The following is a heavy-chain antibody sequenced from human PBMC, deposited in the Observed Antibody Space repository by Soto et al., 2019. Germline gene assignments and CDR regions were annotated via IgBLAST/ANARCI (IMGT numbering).Heavy chain of an antibody. V-gene: IGHV1-3*01. J-gene: IGHJ4*02. CDR2: INVGNGNT. Sequence: ASVKVSCKASGYTFTSYAMHWVRQAPGQRLEWMGWINVGNGNTKYSQKFQGRVTITRDTSASTAYMELSSLRSEDTAVYYCSRDQVCFGQLPYYFAYWGQGTLVTVS. D-gene: IGHD3-10*01. CDR1: GYTFTSYA. CDR3: SRDQVCFGQLPYYFAY.